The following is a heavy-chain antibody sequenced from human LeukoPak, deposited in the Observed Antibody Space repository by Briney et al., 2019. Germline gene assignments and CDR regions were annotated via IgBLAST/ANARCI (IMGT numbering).Heavy chain of an antibody. D-gene: IGHD6-13*01. CDR1: GFTFSSYA. CDR2: ISYDGSNK. J-gene: IGHJ4*02. Sequence: GGSLRLSCAASGFTFSSYAMHWVRQAPGKGLEWVAVISYDGSNKYYADSVKGRFTISRDNSKNTLYLQMNSLRAEDTAVYYCASDSSYSNSWCGYYFDYWGQGTLVTVSS. V-gene: IGHV3-30*04. CDR3: ASDSSYSNSWCGYYFDY.